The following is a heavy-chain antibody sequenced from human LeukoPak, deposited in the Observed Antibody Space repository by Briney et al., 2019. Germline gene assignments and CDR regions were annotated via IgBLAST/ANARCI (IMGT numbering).Heavy chain of an antibody. V-gene: IGHV3-74*01. J-gene: IGHJ3*02. CDR2: VNTDGSST. CDR1: GFTFSSFW. CDR3: ARDDPLITIFGVVITSADALDI. D-gene: IGHD3-3*01. Sequence: GGSLRLSCAASGFTFSSFWMDWVRQAPGKGLVWVSRVNTDGSSTSYADSVKGRFTISRDNAKNSLYLQMNSLRAEDTAVYYCARDDPLITIFGVVITSADALDIWGQGTMVTVSS.